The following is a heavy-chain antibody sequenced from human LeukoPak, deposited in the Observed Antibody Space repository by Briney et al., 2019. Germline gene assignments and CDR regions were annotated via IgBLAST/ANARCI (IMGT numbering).Heavy chain of an antibody. Sequence: PSETLSLTCAVYGGSFSGYYWSWIRQPPGKGLEWIGEINHSGSTNYNPSLKSRVTISVDTSKSQFSLKLSSVTAADTAVYYCARDDGYESFDYWGQGTLVTVSS. J-gene: IGHJ4*02. V-gene: IGHV4-34*01. CDR2: INHSGST. CDR3: ARDDGYESFDY. CDR1: GGSFSGYY. D-gene: IGHD5-12*01.